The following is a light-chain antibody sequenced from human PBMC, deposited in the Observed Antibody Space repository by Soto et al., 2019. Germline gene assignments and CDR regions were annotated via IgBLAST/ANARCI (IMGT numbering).Light chain of an antibody. CDR1: QSISTY. Sequence: DIQMTQSPSSLSASVGDRVTITCRASQSISTYLNWYQQKPGKAPKLLMHAASSLDRGVPSRFSGSGSGTDFTLTIRSLQTEDFATYYCQQSYRTPRTVGQGTKVDIK. J-gene: IGKJ1*01. V-gene: IGKV1-39*01. CDR2: AAS. CDR3: QQSYRTPRT.